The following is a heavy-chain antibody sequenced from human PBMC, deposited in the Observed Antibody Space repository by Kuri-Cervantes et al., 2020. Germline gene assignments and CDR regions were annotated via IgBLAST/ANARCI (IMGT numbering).Heavy chain of an antibody. D-gene: IGHD3-3*01. CDR1: GFTFSSYS. V-gene: IGHV3-30*18. CDR2: ISYDGSNK. CDR3: AKDEQEWFETWGY. Sequence: GESLKISCAASGFTFSSYSMNWVRQAPGKGLEWVAVISYDGSNKYYADSVKGRFTISRDNSKNTLYLQMNSLRAEDTAVYYCAKDEQEWFETWGYWGQGTLVTVSS. J-gene: IGHJ4*02.